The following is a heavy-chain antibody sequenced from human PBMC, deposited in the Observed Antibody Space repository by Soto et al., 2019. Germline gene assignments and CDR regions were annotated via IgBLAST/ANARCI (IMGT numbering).Heavy chain of an antibody. V-gene: IGHV1-18*01. CDR1: GYTFTSYG. Sequence: ASVKVSCKASGYTFTSYGISCVRQAPGQGLEWMGWISAYNGNTNYAQKLQGRVTMTTDTSTSTAYMELRSLRSDDTAVYYCARVAFYGGAFDIWGQGTMVTVSS. CDR3: ARVAFYGGAFDI. J-gene: IGHJ3*02. CDR2: ISAYNGNT. D-gene: IGHD4-17*01.